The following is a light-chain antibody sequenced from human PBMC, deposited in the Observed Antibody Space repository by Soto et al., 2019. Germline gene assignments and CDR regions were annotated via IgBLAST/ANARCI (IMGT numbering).Light chain of an antibody. CDR3: QQYNTWHS. V-gene: IGKV3-15*01. CDR2: GAS. Sequence: EIVMTQSPATLSVSPGERATLSCRASQSVRSNLAWYQQKPGQAPRLVIYGASTRATDIPARFSGSGSETEFTLTSRSLQAEDFAVYFCQQYNTWHSFGQGTRLEIK. CDR1: QSVRSN. J-gene: IGKJ5*01.